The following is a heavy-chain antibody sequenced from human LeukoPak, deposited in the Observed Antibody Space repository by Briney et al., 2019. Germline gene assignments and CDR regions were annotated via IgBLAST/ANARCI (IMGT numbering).Heavy chain of an antibody. V-gene: IGHV3-53*01. CDR2: IYSDGTT. J-gene: IGHJ4*02. CDR3: ASGYSSGWPFVY. D-gene: IGHD6-19*01. CDR1: GFTVRSSY. Sequence: GGSLRLSCAASGFTVRSSYMTWVRQAPGRGLEWVSTIYSDGTTYYADSVKGRFTISRDNSKNTLYLQMNSLRAEDTAVYYCASGYSSGWPFVYWGQGTLVTVSS.